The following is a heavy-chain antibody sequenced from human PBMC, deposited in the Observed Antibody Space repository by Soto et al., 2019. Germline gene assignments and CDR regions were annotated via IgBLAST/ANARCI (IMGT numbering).Heavy chain of an antibody. CDR2: INNDGSSI. CDR1: GFALSSYW. D-gene: IGHD6-19*01. J-gene: IGHJ6*03. CDR3: AKDSSGSPYYMYV. V-gene: IGHV3-74*01. Sequence: GGSLRHSCAASGFALSSYWMHWVRQAPGKGLVWVSRINNDGSSILYADSVKGRFTISRDKSKNTLYLQMNSLRAEDTAVYYCAKDSSGSPYYMYVWGKGSTVTVCS.